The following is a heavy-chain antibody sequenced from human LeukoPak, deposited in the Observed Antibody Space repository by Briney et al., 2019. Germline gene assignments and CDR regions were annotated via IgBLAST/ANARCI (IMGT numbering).Heavy chain of an antibody. D-gene: IGHD7-27*01. J-gene: IGHJ4*02. CDR2: IHSDGRST. CDR3: ARGGGTGEFDY. CDR1: GFTFSSYW. Sequence: GGSLRLSCAASGFTFSSYWMHWVRQVPGKGLEWVSRIHSDGRSTIYADSVKGRFTISRDDAKNTLYVQMNSLRAEDTAVYYCARGGGTGEFDYWGQGALVTVSS. V-gene: IGHV3-74*01.